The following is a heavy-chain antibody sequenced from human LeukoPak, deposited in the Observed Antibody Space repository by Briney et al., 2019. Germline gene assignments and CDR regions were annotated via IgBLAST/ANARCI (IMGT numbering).Heavy chain of an antibody. CDR1: GYTFTSYG. D-gene: IGHD6-19*01. CDR2: ISAYNGNT. CDR3: ARGVAGRYYYYYMDV. V-gene: IGHV1-18*03. Sequence: ASVKVSCKASGYTFTSYGISWVRQAPGQGLEWMGWISAYNGNTNYAQKLQGRVTMTTDTSTSTAYMELRSLRSDDMAVYYCARGVAGRYYYYYMDVWGKGTTVTVSS. J-gene: IGHJ6*03.